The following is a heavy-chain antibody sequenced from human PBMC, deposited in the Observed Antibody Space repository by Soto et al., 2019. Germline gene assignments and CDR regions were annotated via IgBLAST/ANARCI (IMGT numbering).Heavy chain of an antibody. D-gene: IGHD3-16*02. J-gene: IGHJ6*02. CDR1: GGSFSSDN. CDR3: ARHRSSSYGMDV. CDR2: ISHSGRT. Sequence: QVQLQQWGAGLLKPSETLSLTCAVYGGSFSSDNWIWIRQPPGKGLEWIGEISHSGRTDYNPSLKSRVAISIDTSKSRFSLKLSSLTAADTAVSFCARHRSSSYGMDVWGQETTVTVSS. V-gene: IGHV4-34*01.